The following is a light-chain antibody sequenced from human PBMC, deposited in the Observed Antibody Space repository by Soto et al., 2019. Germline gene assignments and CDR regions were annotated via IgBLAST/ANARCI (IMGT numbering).Light chain of an antibody. J-gene: IGKJ2*01. V-gene: IGKV1-39*01. Sequence: DIQMTQSPASLSASVGYRVAITCRASQPISSSLNWYQQKPGQAPTLLIYAASNLQSGVPSRFSGSGSGTDFTLTISSLELEDLATYYCQQTRGAPRTFGPGTKLEIK. CDR1: QPISSS. CDR2: AAS. CDR3: QQTRGAPRT.